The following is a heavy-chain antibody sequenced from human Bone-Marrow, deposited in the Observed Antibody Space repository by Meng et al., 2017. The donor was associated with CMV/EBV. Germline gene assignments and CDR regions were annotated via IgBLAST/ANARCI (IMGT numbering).Heavy chain of an antibody. CDR1: GFTFSSYS. CDR2: ISSSSSTI. CDR3: ARGDYDFWSGYYLGYYYYGMDV. Sequence: GGSLRLSCAASGFTFSSYSMNWVRQAPGKGLEWASYISSSSSTIYYADSVKGRFTISRDNAKNSLYLQMNSLRAEDTAVYYCARGDYDFWSGYYLGYYYYGMDVWGQGTTVTVSS. J-gene: IGHJ6*02. V-gene: IGHV3-48*04. D-gene: IGHD3-3*01.